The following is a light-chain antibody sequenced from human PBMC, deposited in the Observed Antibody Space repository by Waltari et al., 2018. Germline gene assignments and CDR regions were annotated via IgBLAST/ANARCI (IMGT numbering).Light chain of an antibody. CDR2: YAS. Sequence: EIVLTQSPDFQSVPPKEKVTITCRASQDISTSLHWYQQKPDQSPKLLIKYASESFSGVPSRFSGSGSGTHFTLTINSLEAEDAATYYCQQSRSFPLTFGGGTKVEIK. CDR3: QQSRSFPLT. V-gene: IGKV6-21*01. J-gene: IGKJ4*01. CDR1: QDISTS.